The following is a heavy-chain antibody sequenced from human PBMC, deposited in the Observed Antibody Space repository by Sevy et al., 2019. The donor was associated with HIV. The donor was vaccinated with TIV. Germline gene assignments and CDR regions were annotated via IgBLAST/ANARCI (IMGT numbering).Heavy chain of an antibody. V-gene: IGHV3-21*01. Sequence: GGSLRLSCAASGFTFSSYSMNWVRQAPGKGLEWVSSISSSSSYIYYADSVKGRFTISRDNAKNSLYLQMNSPRAEDTAVYYCARPRGYSYGYGPWGQGTLVTVSS. CDR3: ARPRGYSYGYGP. CDR1: GFTFSSYS. D-gene: IGHD5-18*01. J-gene: IGHJ5*02. CDR2: ISSSSSYI.